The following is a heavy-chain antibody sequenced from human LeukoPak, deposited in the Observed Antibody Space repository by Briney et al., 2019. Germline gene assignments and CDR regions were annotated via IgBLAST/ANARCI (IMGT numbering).Heavy chain of an antibody. CDR2: IRYDGSNK. CDR3: AKDAPYYYDSSGYGVY. Sequence: GGSLRLSCAASGFTFSSYGMHWVRQAPGKGLEWVAFIRYDGSNKYYADSVKGRFTISRGNSKNTLYLQMNSLRAEDTAVYYCAKDAPYYYDSSGYGVYWGQGTLVTVSS. V-gene: IGHV3-30*02. D-gene: IGHD3-22*01. CDR1: GFTFSSYG. J-gene: IGHJ4*02.